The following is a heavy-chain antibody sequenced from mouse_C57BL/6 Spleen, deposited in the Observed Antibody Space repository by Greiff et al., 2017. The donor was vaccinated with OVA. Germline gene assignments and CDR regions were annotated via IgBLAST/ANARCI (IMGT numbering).Heavy chain of an antibody. CDR2: ILPGSGST. CDR3: ARRHYYGSSPYYFDY. CDR1: GYTFTGYW. J-gene: IGHJ2*01. D-gene: IGHD1-1*01. V-gene: IGHV1-9*01. Sequence: VKLQQSGAELMKPGASVKLSCKATGYTFTGYWIEWVKQRPGHGLEWIGEILPGSGSTNYNEKFKGKATFTADTSSNTADMQLSSLTTEDSAIYYCARRHYYGSSPYYFDYGGQGTTLTVSS.